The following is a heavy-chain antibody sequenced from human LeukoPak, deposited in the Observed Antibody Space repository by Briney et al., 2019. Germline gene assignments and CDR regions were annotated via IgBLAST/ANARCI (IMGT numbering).Heavy chain of an antibody. CDR1: GFTFSSYA. D-gene: IGHD6-19*01. J-gene: IGHJ4*02. CDR3: ASGDSSGSSLDY. CDR2: ISSSDSYI. Sequence: GGSLRLSCAASGFTFSSYAMNWVRQAPGKGLEWVSSISSSDSYIYYADSVKGRFTVSRDFAKNSLSLQMNSLRAEDTAVYYCASGDSSGSSLDYWGQGTLVTVSS. V-gene: IGHV3-21*01.